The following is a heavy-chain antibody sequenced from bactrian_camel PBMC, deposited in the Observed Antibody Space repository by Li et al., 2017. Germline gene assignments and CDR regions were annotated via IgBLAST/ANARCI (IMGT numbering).Heavy chain of an antibody. CDR1: GFNIDDSD. CDR2: MISSDGTI. D-gene: IGHD3*01. J-gene: IGHJ4*01. V-gene: IGHV3S66*01. CDR3: AADRSLVCFDRGYEWHY. Sequence: DVQLVESGGGSVQAGGSLRLSCTASGFNIDDSDMSWYRQAPGNGCELISMISSDGTIFYADSVKGRYTISFDAAVNTLYLQMNNLKPEDTGMYHCAADRSLVCFDRGYEWHYYGQGTQVTVS.